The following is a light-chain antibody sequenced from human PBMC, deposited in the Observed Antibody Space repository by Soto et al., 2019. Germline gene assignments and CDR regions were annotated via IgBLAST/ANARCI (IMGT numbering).Light chain of an antibody. V-gene: IGKV1-39*01. CDR2: AAS. Sequence: DIQMTQSPSSLSASVGDRVTITCRASQSISSYLNWYRQKPGKAPKLLIYAASSLQSGVPSRFSGSGSGTDFTLTISSLQPEYFATYYCQQSYSTPQSFGQGTKVEIK. CDR1: QSISSY. J-gene: IGKJ1*01. CDR3: QQSYSTPQS.